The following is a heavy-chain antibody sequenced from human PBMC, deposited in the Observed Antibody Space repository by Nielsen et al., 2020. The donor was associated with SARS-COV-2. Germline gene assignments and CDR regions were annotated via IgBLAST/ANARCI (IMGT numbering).Heavy chain of an antibody. D-gene: IGHD1-26*01. CDR3: AKDLNPGATTYFYYGMDV. CDR2: ISGSGGST. V-gene: IGHV3-23*01. CDR1: GFTFSSYA. J-gene: IGHJ6*02. Sequence: GGSLRLSCAASGFTFSSYAMSWVRQAPGKGLEWVSAISGSGGSTYYADSVKGRFTISRDNSKNTLYLQMNSLRAEDTAMYYCAKDLNPGATTYFYYGMDVWGQGTTITVSS.